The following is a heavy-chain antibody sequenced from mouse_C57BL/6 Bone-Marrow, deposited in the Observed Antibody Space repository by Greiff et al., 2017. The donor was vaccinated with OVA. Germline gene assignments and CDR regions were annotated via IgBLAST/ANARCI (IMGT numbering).Heavy chain of an antibody. CDR1: GFTFTNSY. Sequence: VQLQQSVAELVRPGASVKLSCKASGFTFTNSYINWVKQRPEQGLEWIGRIDPGNGNTNYAAKFKGKATITADTSSNTAYLQLSSLTSEDTAIYYCASYDDNYFGYWGQGTTLTVSS. CDR3: ASYDDNYFGY. CDR2: IDPGNGNT. J-gene: IGHJ2*01. D-gene: IGHD2-3*01. V-gene: IGHV14-3*01.